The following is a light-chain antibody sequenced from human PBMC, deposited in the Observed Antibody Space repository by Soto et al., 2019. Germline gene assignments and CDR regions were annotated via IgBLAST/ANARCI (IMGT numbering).Light chain of an antibody. J-gene: IGKJ5*01. CDR3: QQRSHWPPIT. Sequence: EIVLTQSPATLSLSPGERATLSCRASQSVSSYLAWYQQKPGQAPRLLIYDASNRATGIPARFSGSGSGTDFTLTISSLEPEDFAVYYCQQRSHWPPITFGPGTRLEIK. CDR2: DAS. CDR1: QSVSSY. V-gene: IGKV3-11*01.